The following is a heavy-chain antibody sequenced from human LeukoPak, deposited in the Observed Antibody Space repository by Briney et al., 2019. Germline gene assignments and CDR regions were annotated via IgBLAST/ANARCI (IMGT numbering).Heavy chain of an antibody. D-gene: IGHD6-13*01. CDR2: IYHSGST. CDR1: GYSISSGYY. V-gene: IGHV4-38-2*02. J-gene: IGHJ5*02. CDR3: APERIYSSSYGWFDP. Sequence: SETLSLTCTVSGYSISSGYYWGWIRQPPGKGLEWIGSIYHSGSTYYNPSLKSRVTISVDTSKNQFSLKLSSVTAADTAVYYCAPERIYSSSYGWFDPWGQGTLVTVSS.